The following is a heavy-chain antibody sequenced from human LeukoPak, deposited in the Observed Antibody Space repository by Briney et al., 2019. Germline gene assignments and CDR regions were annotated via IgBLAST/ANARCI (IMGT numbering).Heavy chain of an antibody. J-gene: IGHJ3*02. V-gene: IGHV3-23*01. D-gene: IGHD5-18*01. CDR1: GFTFSSYA. Sequence: GGSLRLSCAASGFTFSSYAMSWVRQAPGKGLEWVSAISGSGGSTYYADSVKGRFTISRDNSKNTLYLQMNSLRAADTDVYYCAKAVGRYGPLNDAFDIWGQGTMVTVSS. CDR3: AKAVGRYGPLNDAFDI. CDR2: ISGSGGST.